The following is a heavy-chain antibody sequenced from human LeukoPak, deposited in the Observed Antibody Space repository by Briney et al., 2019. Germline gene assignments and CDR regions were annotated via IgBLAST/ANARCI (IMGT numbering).Heavy chain of an antibody. J-gene: IGHJ6*02. Sequence: ASVKVSCKASGYTFTSYYMHWVRQAPGQGLEWMGIINPSGGSTSYAQKFQGRVTMTRDTSTSTVYMELSSLRSEDTAVYYCARGDRSTVTTGEDYYYYYGMDVWGQGTTVTVSS. CDR1: GYTFTSYY. CDR3: ARGDRSTVTTGEDYYYYYGMDV. V-gene: IGHV1-46*01. D-gene: IGHD4-17*01. CDR2: INPSGGST.